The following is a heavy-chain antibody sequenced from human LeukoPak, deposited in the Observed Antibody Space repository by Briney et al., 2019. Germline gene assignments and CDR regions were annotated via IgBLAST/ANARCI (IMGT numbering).Heavy chain of an antibody. CDR3: ARGGQEIVVVITTKDAFDI. J-gene: IGHJ3*02. Sequence: SETLSLTCTVSGYSISSGYYWGWMRQPPGKGLEWIGSIYHSGSTYYNPSLKSRVTISVDTSKNQFSLKLSSVTAADTAVYYCARGGQEIVVVITTKDAFDIWGQGTMVTASS. CDR2: IYHSGST. D-gene: IGHD3-22*01. V-gene: IGHV4-38-2*02. CDR1: GYSISSGYY.